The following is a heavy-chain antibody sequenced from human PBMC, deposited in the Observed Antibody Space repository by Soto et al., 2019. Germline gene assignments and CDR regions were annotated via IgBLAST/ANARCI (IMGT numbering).Heavy chain of an antibody. CDR3: ARRFYGDYSNFDY. J-gene: IGHJ4*02. D-gene: IGHD4-17*01. V-gene: IGHV4-39*01. Sequence: QLQLQESGPGLVKPSETLSLTCTVSGGSISSSSYYWGWIRQPPGKGLEWIGSIYYSGSTYYNPSLKSRVTISVDTSKNQFSLKLSSVTAADTAVYYCARRFYGDYSNFDYWGQGTLVTVSS. CDR1: GGSISSSSYY. CDR2: IYYSGST.